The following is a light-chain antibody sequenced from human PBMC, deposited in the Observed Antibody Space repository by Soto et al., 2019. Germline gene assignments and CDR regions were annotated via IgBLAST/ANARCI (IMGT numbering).Light chain of an antibody. V-gene: IGKV3-20*01. CDR2: GAS. CDR1: QTVTSNY. Sequence: EIVLTQSPGTLSLSPGERATLSCRASQTVTSNYLAWYQQKPGQAPRLLIYGASSRATDIPDRFSGSGSGTDFTLTISRLEPEDFAVYYRQQYGSSRTFGQGTKVEIK. J-gene: IGKJ1*01. CDR3: QQYGSSRT.